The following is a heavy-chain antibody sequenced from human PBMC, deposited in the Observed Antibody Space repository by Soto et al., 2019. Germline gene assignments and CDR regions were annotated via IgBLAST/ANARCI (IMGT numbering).Heavy chain of an antibody. CDR2: INPNSGGT. V-gene: IGHV1-2*04. CDR3: ARAGGYCSGGSCPASDY. CDR1: GYTFAGNY. D-gene: IGHD2-15*01. Sequence: ASVKVSCKASGYTFAGNYMHWVRQAPGQGLEWMGWINPNSGGTNYAQKFQGWVTMTRDTSISTAYMELSRLRSDDTAVYYCARAGGYCSGGSCPASDYWGQGTLVTVSS. J-gene: IGHJ4*02.